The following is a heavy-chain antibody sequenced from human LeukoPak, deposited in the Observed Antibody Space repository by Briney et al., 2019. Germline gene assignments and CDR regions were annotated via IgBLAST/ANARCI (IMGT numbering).Heavy chain of an antibody. D-gene: IGHD3-16*01. CDR3: GRAFPPLRTSSAGDL. Sequence: EAGGSLRLSCSASGFTFSDYDMTWVRQAPGKGLEWVSSISGLSSHIYYGDSVKGRFSISRDNAKNSLYLQMNSLGTDDTAVYFCGRAFPPLRTSSAGDLWGQGTLVTVSS. J-gene: IGHJ4*02. CDR2: ISGLSSHI. CDR1: GFTFSDYD. V-gene: IGHV3-21*01.